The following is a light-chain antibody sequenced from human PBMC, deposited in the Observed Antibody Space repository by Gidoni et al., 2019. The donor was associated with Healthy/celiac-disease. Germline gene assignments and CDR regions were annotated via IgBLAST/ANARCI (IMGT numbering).Light chain of an antibody. V-gene: IGLV2-14*01. CDR2: AVS. J-gene: IGLJ2*01. CDR3: SSYTSSSTLV. CDR1: SRVVGGYNA. Sequence: QSALTQPASVSGSPGQSITISCTGSSRVVGGYNAVSWYQQHPGKAPKLMIYAVSNRPSGVSNRFSGSKSGNTASLTISGLQAEDQADYYCSSYTSSSTLVFGGGTKLTVL.